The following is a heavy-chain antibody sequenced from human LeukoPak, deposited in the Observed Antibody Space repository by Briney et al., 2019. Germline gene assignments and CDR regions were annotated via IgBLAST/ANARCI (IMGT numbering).Heavy chain of an antibody. CDR3: AKKAQYNGNYPLDY. CDR2: TSDRGDYT. V-gene: IGHV3-23*01. J-gene: IGHJ4*02. D-gene: IGHD1-26*01. Sequence: GGSLRLSCAASGFTFTSYSMSWVRQAPGKGLEWVSGTSDRGDYTYYADSVKGRFTISRDDSKNTLYLQMSSLRAEDTALYFCAKKAQYNGNYPLDYWGQGTLVTVSS. CDR1: GFTFTSYS.